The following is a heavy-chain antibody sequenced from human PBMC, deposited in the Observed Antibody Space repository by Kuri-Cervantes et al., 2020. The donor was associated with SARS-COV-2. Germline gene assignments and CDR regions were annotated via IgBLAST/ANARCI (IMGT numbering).Heavy chain of an antibody. J-gene: IGHJ6*02. V-gene: IGHV3-74*01. D-gene: IGHD4-23*01. CDR3: ARDPVTPGYYYYYGMDV. Sequence: GESLKFSCAASGFTFSSYWMHWVRQAPGKGLVWVSRINSDGSSTSYADSVKGRFTISRDNAKNTLYLQMNSLRAEDTAVYYCARDPVTPGYYYYYGMDVWGQGTTVTVSS. CDR2: INSDGSST. CDR1: GFTFSSYW.